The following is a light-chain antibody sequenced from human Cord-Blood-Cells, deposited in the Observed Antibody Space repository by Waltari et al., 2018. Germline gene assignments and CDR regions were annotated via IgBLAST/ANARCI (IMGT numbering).Light chain of an antibody. CDR2: EVS. CDR1: SRDVGGYNY. CDR3: SSYTSSSTYV. J-gene: IGLJ1*01. V-gene: IGLV2-14*01. Sequence: QSALPQPASVSGSPGQSITISCTGTSRDVGGYNYVSWYQQHPGKAPKLMIYEVSNRPSGVSKRFSGSKSGNTASLTISGLQAEDEADYYCSSYTSSSTYVFGTVTKVTVL.